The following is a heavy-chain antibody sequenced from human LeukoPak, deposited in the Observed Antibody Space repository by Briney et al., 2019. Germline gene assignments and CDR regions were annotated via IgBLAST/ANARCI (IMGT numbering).Heavy chain of an antibody. D-gene: IGHD1-26*01. CDR3: AKGRGWEASYYYYYMDV. V-gene: IGHV4-59*01. CDR2: VHYSGNT. Sequence: SETLSLTCTVSGGSISGFYWTWLRQSPEKGLEWIGHVHYSGNTGYNPSLKSRVTISVDTSKNQFSLKLNSVTAEDTAVYYCAKGRGWEASYYYYYMDVWGKGTTVTISS. J-gene: IGHJ6*03. CDR1: GGSISGFY.